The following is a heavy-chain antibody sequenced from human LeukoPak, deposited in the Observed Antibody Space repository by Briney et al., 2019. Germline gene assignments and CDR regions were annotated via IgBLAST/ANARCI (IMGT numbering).Heavy chain of an antibody. V-gene: IGHV1-2*04. CDR1: GYTFTGYY. J-gene: IGHJ6*02. CDR2: INPNSGGT. Sequence: ASVEVSCKASGYTFTGYYMHWVRQAPGQGLEWMGWINPNSGGTNYAQKFQGWVTMTRDTSISTAYMELSRLRSDDTAVYYCARTGAAGTESYYYGMDVWGQGTTVTVSS. D-gene: IGHD6-13*01. CDR3: ARTGAAGTESYYYGMDV.